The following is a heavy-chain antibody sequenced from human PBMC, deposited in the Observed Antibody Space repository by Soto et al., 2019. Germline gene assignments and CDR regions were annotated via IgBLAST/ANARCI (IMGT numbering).Heavy chain of an antibody. Sequence: SETLSLTCTLSGGSVRAPDWWHWVRQSPDKGLAWIAEVHISGHSNYNPSIRSRVSVSIDSSNNQSYLNVKSVAAADTPIYHCARVLYGLGSMGRFGPWRQGNLVTVSS. J-gene: IGHJ5*02. CDR2: VHISGHS. CDR1: GGSVRAPDW. CDR3: ARVLYGLGSMGRFGP. V-gene: IGHV4-4*02. D-gene: IGHD3-10*01.